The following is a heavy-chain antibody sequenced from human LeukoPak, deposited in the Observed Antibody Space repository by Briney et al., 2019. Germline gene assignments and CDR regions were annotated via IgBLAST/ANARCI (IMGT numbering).Heavy chain of an antibody. V-gene: IGHV3-66*01. CDR3: ARDHGVDDYVWFDP. CDR1: GFTFSSYA. Sequence: GGSLRLSCAASGFTFSSYAMSWVRQAPGKGLEWVSVIYSGGSTYYADSVKGRFTISRDNSKNTLYLQMNSLRAEDTAVYYCARDHGVDDYVWFDPWGQGTLVTVSS. J-gene: IGHJ5*02. D-gene: IGHD4-17*01. CDR2: IYSGGST.